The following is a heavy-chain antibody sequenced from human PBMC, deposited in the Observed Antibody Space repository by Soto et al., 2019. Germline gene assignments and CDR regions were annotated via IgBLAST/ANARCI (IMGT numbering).Heavy chain of an antibody. CDR3: AKDRGFGEYLFDS. CDR1: GFSFSNYG. CDR2: ITKTGRST. D-gene: IGHD3-10*01. Sequence: VQLLESGGGLVQPGGSLRLSCATSGFSFSNYGMNWVRQAPGKGLEWVSGITKTGRSTFIADSVRGRFTISRDTSRNTLYLQMDRLRADDTAMYYCAKDRGFGEYLFDSWGQGTLVTVSS. V-gene: IGHV3-23*01. J-gene: IGHJ4*02.